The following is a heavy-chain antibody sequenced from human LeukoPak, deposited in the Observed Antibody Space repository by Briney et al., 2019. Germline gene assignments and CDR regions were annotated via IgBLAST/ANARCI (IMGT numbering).Heavy chain of an antibody. CDR1: GFTFSSYA. V-gene: IGHV3-23*01. J-gene: IGHJ4*02. CDR3: ARRAGYDYVWGSRFFDY. D-gene: IGHD3-16*01. Sequence: GGSLRLSCAASGFTFSSYAMSWVRQAPGKGLEWVSGISGSGGTYYADSVKGLFTISRDNSKNTLYLQMNSLRAEDTAVYYCARRAGYDYVWGSRFFDYWGQGTLVTVSS. CDR2: ISGSGGT.